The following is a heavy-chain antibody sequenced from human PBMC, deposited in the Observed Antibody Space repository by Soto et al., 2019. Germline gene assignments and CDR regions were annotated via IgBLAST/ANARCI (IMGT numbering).Heavy chain of an antibody. V-gene: IGHV4-31*03. CDR3: ARGPGNP. CDR2: IYSSGST. Sequence: QVQLQESGPGLVKPSQTLSLTCTVSGGSISSGGYYWSWILQHTGKGLEWIGYIYSSGSTYYNPALKSRVTISVDTSNNQSSLTLSSVTAADTAVYYCARGPGNPWGQRTLITVSS. J-gene: IGHJ5*02. CDR1: GGSISSGGYY.